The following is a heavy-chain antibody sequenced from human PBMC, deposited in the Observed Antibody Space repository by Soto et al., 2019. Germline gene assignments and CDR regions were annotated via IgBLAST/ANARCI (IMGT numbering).Heavy chain of an antibody. D-gene: IGHD3-22*01. V-gene: IGHV3-23*01. CDR2: ISGSGGST. CDR3: AKTVWRAQSYDSSGFGDAFDI. CDR1: GFTFSSYA. Sequence: PGESLKISCAASGFTFSSYAMSWVRQAPGKGLEWVSAISGSGGSTYYADSVKGRFTISRDNSKNTLYLQMNSLRAEDTAVYYCAKTVWRAQSYDSSGFGDAFDIWGQGTMVT. J-gene: IGHJ3*02.